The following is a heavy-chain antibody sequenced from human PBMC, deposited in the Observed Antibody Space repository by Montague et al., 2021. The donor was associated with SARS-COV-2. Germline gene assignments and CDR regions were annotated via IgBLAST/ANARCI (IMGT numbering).Heavy chain of an antibody. V-gene: IGHV6-1*01. D-gene: IGHD2-15*01. CDR2: TYYRSKWYH. CDR1: DDSVSSNTAT. J-gene: IGHJ3*02. Sequence: CAISDDSVSSNTATWNWIRQSPSRGLEWLGRTYYRSKWYHDYAISLKSRITINPDTSKNQFSLQLSSVAPEDTAVFYCARTTTRMLYPENAFDIWGQGTMVTVSS. CDR3: ARTTTRMLYPENAFDI.